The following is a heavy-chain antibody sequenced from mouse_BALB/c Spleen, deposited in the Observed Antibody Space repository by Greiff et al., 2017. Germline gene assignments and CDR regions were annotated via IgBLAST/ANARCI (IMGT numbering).Heavy chain of an antibody. CDR1: GFSLTGYG. V-gene: IGHV2-6-7*01. J-gene: IGHJ4*01. D-gene: IGHD5-1*01. Sequence: VHLVESGPGLVAPSQSLSITCTVSGFSLTGYGVTWVRQPPGKGLEWLGKIWGDGSTDYNSALKSRLSISKDNSKSQVFLKMNSLQTDDTARYYWGQITYCFYAMDYWGQGNSVTDSS. CDR2: IWGDGST. CDR3: GQITYCFYAMDY.